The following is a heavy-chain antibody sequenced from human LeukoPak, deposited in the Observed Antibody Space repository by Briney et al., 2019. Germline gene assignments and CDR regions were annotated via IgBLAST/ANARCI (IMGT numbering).Heavy chain of an antibody. Sequence: SATLSLTCTVSGGSVNSYYWSWIRQPPGKGLEWLGYVYYTGSTNYNPSLKGRVTISLHTSKNQFSLNVSSVTAADTAVYYCARGGDGYKSPWFDPWGRGTLVTVS. CDR1: GGSVNSYY. CDR2: VYYTGST. CDR3: ARGGDGYKSPWFDP. J-gene: IGHJ5*02. V-gene: IGHV4-59*02. D-gene: IGHD5-24*01.